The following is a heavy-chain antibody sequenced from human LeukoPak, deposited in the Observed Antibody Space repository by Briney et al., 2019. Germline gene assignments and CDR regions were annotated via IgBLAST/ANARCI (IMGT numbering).Heavy chain of an antibody. CDR1: GFTFSSYA. CDR2: ISYDGSNK. D-gene: IGHD3-9*01. J-gene: IGHJ6*02. Sequence: GGSLRLSCAASGFTFSSYAMHWVRQAPGKGLEWVAVISYDGSNKYYADSVKGRFTISRDNSKNTLYLQMNSLRAEDTAVYYCARDDILTGYRYYYYGMDVWGQGTTVTVSS. CDR3: ARDDILTGYRYYYYGMDV. V-gene: IGHV3-30-3*01.